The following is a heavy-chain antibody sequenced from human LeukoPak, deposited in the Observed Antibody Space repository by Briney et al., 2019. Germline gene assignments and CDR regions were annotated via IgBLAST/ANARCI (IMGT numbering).Heavy chain of an antibody. CDR2: MNHNRGNT. CDR3: ASPWGGFDY. V-gene: IGHV1-8*01. J-gene: IGHJ4*02. Sequence: GSVTVSCKASGYTFTSYDINGVRQAPGQGVEGMGWMNHNRGNTDYAQTFQGTVTLTTNTPISTAYMELSSLRSEDTAVYYCASPWGGFDYWGQGTLVTVSS. D-gene: IGHD3-16*01. CDR1: GYTFTSYD.